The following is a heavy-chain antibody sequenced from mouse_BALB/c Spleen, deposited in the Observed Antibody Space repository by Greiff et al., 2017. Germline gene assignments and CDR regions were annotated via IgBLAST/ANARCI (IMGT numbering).Heavy chain of an antibody. D-gene: IGHD1-1*02. V-gene: IGHV1S22*01. CDR3: TREENYFFAY. CDR2: IYPGSGST. Sequence: LQQPGSELVRPGASVKLSCKASGYTFTSYWMHWVKQRPGQGLEWIGNIYPGSGSTNYDEKFKSKATLTVDTSSSTAYMQLSSLTSEDSAVYYCTREENYFFAYWGQGTLVTVSA. CDR1: GYTFTSYW. J-gene: IGHJ3*01.